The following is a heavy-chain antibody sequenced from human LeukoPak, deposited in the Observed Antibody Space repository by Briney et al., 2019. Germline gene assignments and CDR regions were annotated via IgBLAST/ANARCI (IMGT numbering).Heavy chain of an antibody. J-gene: IGHJ3*02. CDR3: AKGDYYDSSGYGGAFDI. V-gene: IGHV3-48*03. Sequence: GGSLRLSCAASGFTFSSYEMNWVRQAPGKGLEWVSYISSSGSTIYYADSVKGRFTISRDNAKNSLYLQMNSLRAEDTALYYCAKGDYYDSSGYGGAFDIWGQETMVTVSS. D-gene: IGHD3-22*01. CDR2: ISSSGSTI. CDR1: GFTFSSYE.